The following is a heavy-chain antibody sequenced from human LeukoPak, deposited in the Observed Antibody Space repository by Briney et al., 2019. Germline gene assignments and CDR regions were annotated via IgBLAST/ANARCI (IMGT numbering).Heavy chain of an antibody. D-gene: IGHD3-22*01. Sequence: SETLSLTCTASGGSISDNYWSWIRQPPGKGLEWIGYIYYSGSTNYNPSLKSRVTISVDTSKNQFSLKLSSLTAADTAVYYCARDLYYYDSSGRLYYYYGMDVWGQGTTVTVSS. CDR3: ARDLYYYDSSGRLYYYYGMDV. CDR1: GGSISDNY. J-gene: IGHJ6*02. V-gene: IGHV4-59*01. CDR2: IYYSGST.